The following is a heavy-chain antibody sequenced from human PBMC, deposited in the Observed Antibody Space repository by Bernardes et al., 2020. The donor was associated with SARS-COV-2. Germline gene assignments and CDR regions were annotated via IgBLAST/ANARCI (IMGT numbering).Heavy chain of an antibody. Sequence: ASVKVSCKASGYIFTGYYMHWVRQAPGQGFEWMGWISAYNGNTNYAQKLQGRVTMTTDTSTSTAYMELRSLRSDDTAVYYCARARSQFNTYTMVRGVIPRVGYYGMDVWGQGTTVTVSS. CDR3: ARARSQFNTYTMVRGVIPRVGYYGMDV. J-gene: IGHJ6*02. V-gene: IGHV1-18*01. CDR1: GYIFTGYY. CDR2: ISAYNGNT. D-gene: IGHD3-10*01.